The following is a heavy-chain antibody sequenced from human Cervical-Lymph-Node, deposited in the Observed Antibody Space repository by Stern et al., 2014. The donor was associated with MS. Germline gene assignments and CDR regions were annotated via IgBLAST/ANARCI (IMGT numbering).Heavy chain of an antibody. V-gene: IGHV3-7*01. Sequence: AHLVQSGGGLVQPGGSLRLSCVASGFRIGTSWWNWVRQPPGRGLEWVANIRQDGYDKFYVDSVKGRFTISRDNARNSLYLQMNSLTVADTAVYYCARDRRAFLDYWGQGTHVAVSS. D-gene: IGHD2/OR15-2a*01. CDR3: ARDRRAFLDY. CDR2: IRQDGYDK. CDR1: GFRIGTSW. J-gene: IGHJ4*02.